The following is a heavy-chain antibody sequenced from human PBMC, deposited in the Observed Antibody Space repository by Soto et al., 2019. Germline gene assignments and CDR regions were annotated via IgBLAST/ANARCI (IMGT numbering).Heavy chain of an antibody. V-gene: IGHV3-30-3*01. J-gene: IGHJ5*02. Sequence: GGSLRLSCAASGFSFSDHAMHWVRRAPGKGLEWVALVAHDGTSKYYAGSVKGRFTISSDKSSNTLFLQIDSLDTEDTAVYYCARDNRRTRIVAEIDLWGRVTLVTVYS. CDR3: ARDNRRTRIVAEIDL. CDR2: VAHDGTSK. CDR1: GFSFSDHA. D-gene: IGHD2-21*01.